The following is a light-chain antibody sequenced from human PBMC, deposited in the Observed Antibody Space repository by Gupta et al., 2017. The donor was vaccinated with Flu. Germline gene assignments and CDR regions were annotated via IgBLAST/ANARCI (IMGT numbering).Light chain of an antibody. CDR3: SASPNGFTYV. J-gene: IGLJ1*01. Sequence: TSSGVGFYNWVSWYQQYPGKAPKLLIYDVRARPSGGSTRFSGSKSGNTATMTISAHQAEDEAAEYCSASPNGFTYVFGTGTKVTVL. CDR1: SSGVGFYNW. CDR2: DVR. V-gene: IGLV2-14*04.